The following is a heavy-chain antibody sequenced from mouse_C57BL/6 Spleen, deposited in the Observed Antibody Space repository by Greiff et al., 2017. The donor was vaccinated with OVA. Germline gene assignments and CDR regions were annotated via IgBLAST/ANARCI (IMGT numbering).Heavy chain of an antibody. V-gene: IGHV3-6*01. CDR3: ASGDYGSFDV. Sequence: EVKLVESGPGLVKPSQSLSLTCSVTGYSITSGYYWNWIRQLPGNKLEWMGYISYDGSNNYNPSLKNRISITRDTSKNQFFLKLNSVTTEDTATYYCASGDYGSFDVWGTGTTVTVSS. J-gene: IGHJ1*03. CDR1: GYSITSGYY. D-gene: IGHD1-1*01. CDR2: ISYDGSN.